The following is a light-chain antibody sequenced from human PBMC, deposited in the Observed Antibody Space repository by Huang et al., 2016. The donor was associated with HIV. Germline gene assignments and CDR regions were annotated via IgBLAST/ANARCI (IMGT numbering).Light chain of an antibody. V-gene: IGKV1-NL1*01. J-gene: IGKJ1*01. Sequence: DIQMTQSPSSLSASVGDRVTIICRASQGISKSLAWYQQKPGKAPKLLLYATSKLESGVPSRCSGSGSGTHYTLTISTLQPEDLATFYCQQYQSVPWTFGQGTKVAI. CDR3: QQYQSVPWT. CDR2: ATS. CDR1: QGISKS.